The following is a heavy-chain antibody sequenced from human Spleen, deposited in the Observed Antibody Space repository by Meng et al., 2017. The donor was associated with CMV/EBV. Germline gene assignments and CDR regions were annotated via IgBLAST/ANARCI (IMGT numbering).Heavy chain of an antibody. J-gene: IGHJ5*02. CDR1: GFTFSSYS. CDR3: ARAMAAADNWFDP. Sequence: GESLKISCVASGFTFSSYSMNWVRQAPGKGLEWVSSISSSSYIYYADSVKGRFTISRDNAKNSLYLQMNSLRAEDTAVYYCARAMAAADNWFDPWGQGTLVTVSS. V-gene: IGHV3-21*01. CDR2: ISSSSYI. D-gene: IGHD6-13*01.